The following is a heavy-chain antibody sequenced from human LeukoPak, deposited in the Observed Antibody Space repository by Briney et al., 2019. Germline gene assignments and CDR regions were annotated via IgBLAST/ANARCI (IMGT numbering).Heavy chain of an antibody. V-gene: IGHV4-30-4*01. Sequence: SQTLSLTCTVSGGSISSGDYYWSWIRQPPGKGLEWIGYIYYSGSTYYNPSLKSRVTISVDTSKNQFSLKLSSVTAADTAVYYCARAPLSGFWSGYYYDYWGQGTLVTVSS. CDR1: GGSISSGDYY. D-gene: IGHD3-3*01. CDR3: ARAPLSGFWSGYYYDY. CDR2: IYYSGST. J-gene: IGHJ4*02.